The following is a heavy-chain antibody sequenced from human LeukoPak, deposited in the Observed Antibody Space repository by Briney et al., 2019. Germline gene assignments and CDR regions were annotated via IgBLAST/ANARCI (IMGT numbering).Heavy chain of an antibody. V-gene: IGHV4-4*07. J-gene: IGHJ6*03. D-gene: IGHD2-2*02. CDR3: ARGRCSSTSCYNYYYYYMDV. CDR1: GGSISSYY. Sequence: SETLSLTCTVSGGSISSYYWSWIRQPAGKGLEWIGRIYTSGSTNYNPSLKSRVTMSVDTSKNQFSLKLSSVTAADTAVYYCARGRCSSTSCYNYYYYYMDVWGKGTTVTVSS. CDR2: IYTSGST.